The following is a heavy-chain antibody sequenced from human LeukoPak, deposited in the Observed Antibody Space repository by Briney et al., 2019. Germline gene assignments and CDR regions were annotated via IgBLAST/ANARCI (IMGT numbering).Heavy chain of an antibody. J-gene: IGHJ6*02. CDR1: GFTFSSYG. D-gene: IGHD5-12*01. CDR2: ISYDGSNK. V-gene: IGHV3-30*18. Sequence: GGSLRLSCAASGFTFSSYGMHWVRQAPGNGLEWVAVISYDGSNKYYADSVKGRFTISRDNSKNTLYLQMNSLRAEDTAVYYCAKDIGYSGYDYTRDYYYGMDVWGQGTTVTVSS. CDR3: AKDIGYSGYDYTRDYYYGMDV.